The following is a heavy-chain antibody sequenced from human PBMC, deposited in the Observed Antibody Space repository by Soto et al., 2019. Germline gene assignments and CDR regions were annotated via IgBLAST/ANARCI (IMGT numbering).Heavy chain of an antibody. Sequence: ASVKVSCKASGYTFTSYAMHWVRQAPGQRVEWMGWINAGNGNTKYSQKFQGRVTITRDTSASTAYMELSSLRSEDTAVYYCASSSGWYVWFDPWGQGTLVTVSS. CDR3: ASSSGWYVWFDP. CDR2: INAGNGNT. V-gene: IGHV1-3*01. D-gene: IGHD6-13*01. J-gene: IGHJ5*02. CDR1: GYTFTSYA.